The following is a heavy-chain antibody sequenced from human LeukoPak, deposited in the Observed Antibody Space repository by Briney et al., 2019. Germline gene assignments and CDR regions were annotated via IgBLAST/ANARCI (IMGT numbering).Heavy chain of an antibody. D-gene: IGHD3-3*01. V-gene: IGHV3-23*01. CDR3: AKQPPLEWLLYYFDY. CDR2: ISGSGGST. J-gene: IGHJ4*02. CDR1: GFTFSSYA. Sequence: GGSLRLSCAASGFTFSSYAMSWVRQAPGKGLEWVSAISGSGGSTYYANSVKGRFTISRDNSKNTLYLQMNSLRAEDTAVYYCAKQPPLEWLLYYFDYWGQGTLVTVSS.